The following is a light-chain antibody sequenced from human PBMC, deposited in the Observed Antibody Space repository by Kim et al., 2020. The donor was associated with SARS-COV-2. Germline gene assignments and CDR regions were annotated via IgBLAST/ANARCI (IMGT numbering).Light chain of an antibody. J-gene: IGLJ3*02. Sequence: SYELTQPPSVSVSPGQTANITCSGDRLGNHFASWYEQRPGQSPVLLIYRDTKRPSEIPERFSGSNSGNTATLTISGTQAMDEADYYCQTWDRSTGVFGGG. V-gene: IGLV3-1*01. CDR1: RLGNHF. CDR3: QTWDRSTGV. CDR2: RDT.